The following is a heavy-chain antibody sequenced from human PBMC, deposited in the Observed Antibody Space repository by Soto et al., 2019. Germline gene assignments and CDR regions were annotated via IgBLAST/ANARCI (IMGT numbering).Heavy chain of an antibody. Sequence: SETLSLTCTVSGDSVTSGDYYWSWIRQPPGKGLEWIGYIYYSGNTNYSPSLKSRVAISLDTSHNQFSLKLSSVTAADTAVYFCARIPVDTYMTYWFDAWGQGTLVTVSS. D-gene: IGHD5-18*01. CDR3: ARIPVDTYMTYWFDA. CDR1: GDSVTSGDYY. CDR2: IYYSGNT. J-gene: IGHJ5*01. V-gene: IGHV4-61*08.